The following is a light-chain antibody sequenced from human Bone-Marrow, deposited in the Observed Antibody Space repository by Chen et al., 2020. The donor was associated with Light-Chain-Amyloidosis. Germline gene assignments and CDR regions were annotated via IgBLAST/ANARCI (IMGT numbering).Light chain of an antibody. CDR2: RDT. Sequence: SYVLTQPSSVSVAPGQTATIACGGNNIGSTSVHWYQQTPGQAPMLVIYRDTYRPSGVPERISGSNSGNTATLSISRAQAGDEGDYYCEVYDNNSAVFGGGTKLTVL. CDR3: EVYDNNSAV. V-gene: IGLV3-9*01. J-gene: IGLJ3*02. CDR1: NIGSTS.